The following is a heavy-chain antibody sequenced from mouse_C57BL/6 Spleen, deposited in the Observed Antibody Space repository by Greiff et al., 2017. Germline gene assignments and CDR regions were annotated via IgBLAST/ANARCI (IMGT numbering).Heavy chain of an antibody. J-gene: IGHJ1*03. V-gene: IGHV1-26*01. D-gene: IGHD1-1*01. CDR1: GYTFTDYY. CDR3: ARRYYYGSSSGWYFDV. Sequence: EVQLQQSGPELVKPGASVKISCKASGYTFTDYYMNWVKQSHGKSLEWIGDINPNNGGTSYNQKFKGKATLTVDKSSSTAYMELRSLTSEDSAVYYCARRYYYGSSSGWYFDVWGTGTTVTVSS. CDR2: INPNNGGT.